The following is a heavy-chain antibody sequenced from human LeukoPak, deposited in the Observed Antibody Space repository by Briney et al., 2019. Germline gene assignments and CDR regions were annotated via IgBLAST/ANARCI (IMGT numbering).Heavy chain of an antibody. V-gene: IGHV4-59*02. CDR2: ISNRGST. CDR3: AKDVSGTYYAFDV. D-gene: IGHD3-22*01. Sequence: PTETLSLTCGVSGASVRSHFWRWIRQTPGGGLGWIGYISNRGSTAYNPSLRSRVTISVDAPKNEVSLNVSSVSPADTAVYYCAKDVSGTYYAFDVWGQG. CDR1: GASVRSHF. J-gene: IGHJ3*01.